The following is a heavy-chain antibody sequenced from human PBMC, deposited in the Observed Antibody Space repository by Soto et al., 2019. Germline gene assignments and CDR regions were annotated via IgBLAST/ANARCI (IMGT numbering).Heavy chain of an antibody. CDR3: ALIKDCSRTDCFLASFDP. V-gene: IGHV2-26*01. D-gene: IGHD2-2*01. CDR1: GGSVNGYYW. J-gene: IGHJ5*02. CDR2: IFSNDDK. Sequence: ETLSLTCAVYGGSVNGYYWNWIRQPPGKALEWLAHIFSNDDKSYSTSLDRRLTISKDTSKSQVVLTMTNLDPVDSGTYYCALIKDCSRTDCFLASFDPWGQGTLVTVSS.